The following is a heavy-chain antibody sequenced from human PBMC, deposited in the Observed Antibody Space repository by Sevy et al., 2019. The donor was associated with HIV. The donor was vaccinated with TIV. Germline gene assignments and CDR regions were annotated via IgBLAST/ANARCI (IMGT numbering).Heavy chain of an antibody. CDR3: AKHRSVYYDSSGYYYFDY. V-gene: IGHV3-23*01. CDR1: GFTFSSYA. CDR2: ISGSGGST. Sequence: GGSLRLSCAASGFTFSSYAMSWVRQAPGKGLEWVSAISGSGGSTYYADSVKGRFTISRDNSKNTLYLQMNSLRAEDMAVYYCAKHRSVYYDSSGYYYFDYWGQGTLVTVSS. D-gene: IGHD3-22*01. J-gene: IGHJ4*02.